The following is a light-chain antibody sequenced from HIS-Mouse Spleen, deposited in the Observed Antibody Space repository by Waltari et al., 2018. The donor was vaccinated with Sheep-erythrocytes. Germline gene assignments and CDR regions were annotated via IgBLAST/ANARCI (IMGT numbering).Light chain of an antibody. CDR2: QDS. V-gene: IGLV3-1*01. Sequence: SYELTQPPSVSVSPGQTASITCSGDKLGDKYACWYQQKPGQSPVLVIYQDSKRPSGIPAGFSGSNSGNTATLTLSGTQAMEEADYYCQAWDSSSWVFGGGTKLTVL. CDR1: KLGDKY. CDR3: QAWDSSSWV. J-gene: IGLJ3*02.